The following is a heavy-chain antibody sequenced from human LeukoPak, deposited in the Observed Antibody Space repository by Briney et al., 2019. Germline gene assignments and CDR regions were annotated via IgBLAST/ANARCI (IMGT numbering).Heavy chain of an antibody. CDR3: AREYSSSSIWFDP. D-gene: IGHD6-6*01. CDR2: IYTSGST. J-gene: IGHJ5*02. CDR1: GGSISSISSGSYY. Sequence: SETLSLTCTVSGGSISSISSGSYYWSWIRQPAGKGLEWIGRIYTSGSTNYNPSLKSRVTISIDTSKNQFSLKLSSVTAADMALYSCAREYSSSSIWFDPWGQGTLVTVSP. V-gene: IGHV4-61*02.